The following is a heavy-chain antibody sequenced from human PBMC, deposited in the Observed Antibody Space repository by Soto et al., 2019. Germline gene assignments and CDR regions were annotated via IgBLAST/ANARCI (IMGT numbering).Heavy chain of an antibody. CDR3: AKDSRGGYRSSWYYFDY. Sequence: GGSLRLSCAASGFTFSSYAMSWVRQAPGKGLEWVSAISGSGGSTYYADSVTGRFTICRDNSKNSLYLKMNSLRAEDMAVDYCAKDSRGGYRSSWYYFDYWGQGTLVTVSS. J-gene: IGHJ4*02. CDR1: GFTFSSYA. D-gene: IGHD6-13*01. CDR2: ISGSGGST. V-gene: IGHV3-23*01.